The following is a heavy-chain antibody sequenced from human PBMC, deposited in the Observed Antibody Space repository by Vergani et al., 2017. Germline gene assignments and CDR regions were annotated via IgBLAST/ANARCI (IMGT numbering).Heavy chain of an antibody. CDR1: GVSISGSNW. D-gene: IGHD3-10*01. CDR3: AXSRIYYGAGSPDY. CDR2: VSFHGDT. V-gene: IGHV4-4*03. Sequence: QVQLQESGPGLVKPPGTLALTCVVSGVSISGSNWWSWVRQPPGKGLEWMGYVSFHGDTLYDPSVKGRMTISLNTSSNQFSLYLTSVTAADTAVYYCAXSRIYYGAGSPDYWGQGTLVTVSS. J-gene: IGHJ4*02.